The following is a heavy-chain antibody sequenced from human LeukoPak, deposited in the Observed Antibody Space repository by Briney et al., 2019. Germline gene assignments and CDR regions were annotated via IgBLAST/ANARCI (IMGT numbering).Heavy chain of an antibody. V-gene: IGHV4-38-2*01. D-gene: IGHD2-2*01. J-gene: IGHJ5*02. CDR1: GYSISSGYY. Sequence: SETLSLTCAVSGYSISSGYYWGWIRPPPGKGLEWIGSIYHSGSTYYNPSLKSRVTISVDTSKNQFSLKLSSVTAADTAVYYCARGYIVVVPAATYNWFDPWGQGTLVTVSS. CDR2: IYHSGST. CDR3: ARGYIVVVPAATYNWFDP.